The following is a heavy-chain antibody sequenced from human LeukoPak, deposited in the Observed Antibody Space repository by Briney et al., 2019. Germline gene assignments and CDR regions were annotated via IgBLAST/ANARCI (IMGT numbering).Heavy chain of an antibody. Sequence: GGSLRLSCAASGFTFSSYSMNWVRPAPGKGLEWVSSISSSSSYIYYADSVKGRFTISRDNAKNSLYLQMNSLRAEDTAVYYCARDQGYYYDSNGYALDYWGQGTLVTVSS. V-gene: IGHV3-21*01. D-gene: IGHD3-22*01. CDR1: GFTFSSYS. CDR2: ISSSSSYI. CDR3: ARDQGYYYDSNGYALDY. J-gene: IGHJ4*02.